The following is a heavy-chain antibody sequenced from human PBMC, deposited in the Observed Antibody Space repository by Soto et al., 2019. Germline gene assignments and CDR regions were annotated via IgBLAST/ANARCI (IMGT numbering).Heavy chain of an antibody. CDR1: GYTFTTYY. Sequence: QVQLVQSGAEVKKPGASVKVSCKASGYTFTTYYIHWVRQAPGQGLEWMGIINPSGDINYAQKVQGRVNMTRDTFTITVYMELSSLRSEYTAVYYCARVYCSGGSCYSIDNWGQGTLVTVSS. CDR2: INPSGDI. CDR3: ARVYCSGGSCYSIDN. D-gene: IGHD2-15*01. J-gene: IGHJ4*02. V-gene: IGHV1-46*03.